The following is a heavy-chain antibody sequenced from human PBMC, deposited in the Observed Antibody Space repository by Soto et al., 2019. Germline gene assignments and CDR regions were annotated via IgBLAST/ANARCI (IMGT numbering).Heavy chain of an antibody. Sequence: SETLSLTCSVSGGSISSNYYYWGWIRPPPGKGLEWIGYMYYTGTTNYNPSLRSRVTISLDTSKKQFSLKLSSVTTADTAVYYCARGSSIAGLYYGMDVWGQGTTVTVSS. V-gene: IGHV4-61*05. D-gene: IGHD6-6*01. CDR1: GGSISSNYYY. CDR3: ARGSSIAGLYYGMDV. J-gene: IGHJ6*02. CDR2: MYYTGTT.